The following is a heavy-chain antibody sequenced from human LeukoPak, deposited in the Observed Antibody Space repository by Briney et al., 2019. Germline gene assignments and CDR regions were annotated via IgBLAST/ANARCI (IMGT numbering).Heavy chain of an antibody. Sequence: SVKVSCKASGGTFSSYAISWVRQAPGQGLEWMGGIIPIFGTANYAQKFQGRVTITADESTSTAYMGLSSLRSEDTAVYYCARGNPFPYNWNRGYYFDYWGQGTLVTVSS. V-gene: IGHV1-69*13. D-gene: IGHD1/OR15-1a*01. CDR1: GGTFSSYA. CDR3: ARGNPFPYNWNRGYYFDY. CDR2: IIPIFGTA. J-gene: IGHJ4*02.